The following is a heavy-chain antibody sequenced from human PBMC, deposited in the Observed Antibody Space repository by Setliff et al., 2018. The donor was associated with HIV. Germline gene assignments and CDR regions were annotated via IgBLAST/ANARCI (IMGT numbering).Heavy chain of an antibody. CDR2: MNPNSGNT. Sequence: ASVKVSCKASGYSFTNNDINWVRQATGQGLEWMGWMNPNSGNTGYAQKFQGRVTMTRNTSISTAYMELSSLRSEDTAVYYCARVDHGGTPTVDYWGQGTLVTVSS. CDR1: GYSFTNND. D-gene: IGHD3-16*01. J-gene: IGHJ4*02. V-gene: IGHV1-8*02. CDR3: ARVDHGGTPTVDY.